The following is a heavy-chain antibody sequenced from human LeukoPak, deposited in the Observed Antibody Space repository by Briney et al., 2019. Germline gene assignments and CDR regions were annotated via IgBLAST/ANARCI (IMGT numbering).Heavy chain of an antibody. CDR2: IKHYGREK. Sequence: PGGSLRLSCAASGFTFSSYWMSWVRQAPGKGLEWVANIKHYGREKYYVGSVRGRFTISRDNAKNSMYLQMNSLRPEDTAVYYCARLPRGDYWGQGTLVTVSS. CDR1: GFTFSSYW. CDR3: ARLPRGDY. D-gene: IGHD3-10*01. J-gene: IGHJ4*02. V-gene: IGHV3-7*05.